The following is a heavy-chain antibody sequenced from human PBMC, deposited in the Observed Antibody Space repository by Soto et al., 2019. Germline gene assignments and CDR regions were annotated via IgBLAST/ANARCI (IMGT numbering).Heavy chain of an antibody. CDR1: GFSFSSYA. D-gene: IGHD2-2*01. CDR2: ISYDGTNK. V-gene: IGHV3-30-3*01. Sequence: QVQLVESGGGRVQPGTSLRLSCAAAGFSFSSYALYWVRQAPGKGLEWVTLISYDGTNKYYTDSVKGRFTASRDNAKHTLYLQINSLRPEDTAVYYCERETAARLGPDAREYGLDVWGQGTTVTVSS. J-gene: IGHJ6*02. CDR3: ERETAARLGPDAREYGLDV.